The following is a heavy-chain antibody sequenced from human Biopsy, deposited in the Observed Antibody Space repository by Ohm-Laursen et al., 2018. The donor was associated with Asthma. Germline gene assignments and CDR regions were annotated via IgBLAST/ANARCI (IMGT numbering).Heavy chain of an antibody. D-gene: IGHD3-3*01. V-gene: IGHV3-30*18. J-gene: IGHJ4*02. CDR1: GFVFRSHA. CDR2: VSYNGGVA. CDR3: AKRRGYSDLTDFDH. Sequence: SLRLSCSASGFVFRSHAMHWVRQAPGKGLEWVAVVSYNGGVAHYADSMKGRFTISRDNAKSTLYLQMNRLRTDDTAVYFCAKRRGYSDLTDFDHWGQGTLVTVSS.